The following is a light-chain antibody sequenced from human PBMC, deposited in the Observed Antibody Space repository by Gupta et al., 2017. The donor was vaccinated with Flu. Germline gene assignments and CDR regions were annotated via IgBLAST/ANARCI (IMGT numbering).Light chain of an antibody. J-gene: IGKJ5*01. V-gene: IGKV3-15*01. CDR2: GAS. CDR3: QQYNNGPPIT. CDR1: QSVSSN. Sequence: DIVLTQSPATLSVSPGERATLSCRASQSVSSNLAWYQQKPGQAPRLLIYGASTSATSIPARCSGSGSGREYTLTISSLQSEDFAVYYCQQYNNGPPITFGQGTRLEIK.